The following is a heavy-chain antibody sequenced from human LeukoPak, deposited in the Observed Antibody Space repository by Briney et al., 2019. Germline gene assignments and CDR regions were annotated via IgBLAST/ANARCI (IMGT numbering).Heavy chain of an antibody. J-gene: IGHJ5*02. CDR3: ARLHYSSSWYWFDP. V-gene: IGHV5-51*01. Sequence: LGESLKISCKGSGYSFTSYWIGWVRQMPGKGLEWMGIIYPGDSDTRYSPSFQGQVTISADKSISTAYLQWSGLKASDTAMYYCARLHYSSSWYWFDPWGQGTLVTVSS. D-gene: IGHD6-13*01. CDR2: IYPGDSDT. CDR1: GYSFTSYW.